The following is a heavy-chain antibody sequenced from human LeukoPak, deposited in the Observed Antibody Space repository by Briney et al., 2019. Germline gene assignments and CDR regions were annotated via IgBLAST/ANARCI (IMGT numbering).Heavy chain of an antibody. CDR1: GFTFSRYD. J-gene: IGHJ4*02. D-gene: IGHD6-19*01. CDR3: AGAGSETQWRAFDF. V-gene: IGHV3-13*01. Sequence: GGSLRLSCAASGFTFSRYDMHWVRQATGKGLEWVSGIGTAGDTYYAGSVKGRFAISRENAKNSLYLQMNSLTAGDTAVYYCAGAGSETQWRAFDFWGQGTLVTVSS. CDR2: IGTAGDT.